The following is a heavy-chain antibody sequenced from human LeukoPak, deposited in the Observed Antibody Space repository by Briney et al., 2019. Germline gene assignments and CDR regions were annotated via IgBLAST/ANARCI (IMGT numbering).Heavy chain of an antibody. CDR3: VKGGAYGSGSYCDY. CDR2: ISGGGST. D-gene: IGHD3-10*01. J-gene: IGHJ4*02. CDR1: GLTFSLHG. Sequence: GGSLRLSCTTSGLTFSLHGMHWVRQAPGKGLEWVSSISGGGSTNYADSVKARFTISRDNSKGTLYLQMNSLRADDTAVYYCVKGGAYGSGSYCDYWGQGTLVTVSS. V-gene: IGHV3-23*01.